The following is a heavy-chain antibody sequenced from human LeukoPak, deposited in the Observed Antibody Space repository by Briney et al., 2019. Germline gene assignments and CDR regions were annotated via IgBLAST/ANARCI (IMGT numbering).Heavy chain of an antibody. CDR3: MRGGGSAHFGY. J-gene: IGHJ4*02. D-gene: IGHD1-26*01. Sequence: ASVKVSCKASGYTFTVHYFHWVRQAPGQGLEWMGWINPNTGATNYAQQFQGRVTMTRDTSISTVYMDLSRLTSDDTAVYFCMRGGGSAHFGYWGQGTLLTVSS. CDR1: GYTFTVHY. CDR2: INPNTGAT. V-gene: IGHV1-2*02.